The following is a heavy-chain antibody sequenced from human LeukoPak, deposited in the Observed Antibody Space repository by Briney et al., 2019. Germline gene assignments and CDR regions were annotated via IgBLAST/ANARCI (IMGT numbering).Heavy chain of an antibody. J-gene: IGHJ6*03. Sequence: AETLSLTCTVSGGSISSSSYYWGWIRQPPGKGLEWIGEIYHSGSTNYNPSLKSRVTISVDKSKNQFSLKLSSVTAADTAVYYCAREAVAGQLYYYYYMDVWGKGTTVTVSS. CDR3: AREAVAGQLYYYYYMDV. V-gene: IGHV4-39*07. CDR2: IYHSGST. D-gene: IGHD6-19*01. CDR1: GGSISSSSYY.